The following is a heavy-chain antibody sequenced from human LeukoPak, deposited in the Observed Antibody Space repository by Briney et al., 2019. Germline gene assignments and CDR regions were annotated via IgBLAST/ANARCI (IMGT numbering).Heavy chain of an antibody. D-gene: IGHD4-11*01. CDR3: AKHMTTVTMDYFDY. V-gene: IGHV3-23*01. CDR1: GFTFTSYS. CDR2: ISGSGCST. J-gene: IGHJ4*02. Sequence: PGGSLRLSCAASGFTFTSYSMNWVRQAPGKGLEWVSTISGSGCSTYYADSVKGRFTISRDNSKNTLYLQMNSLRAEDTAVYYCAKHMTTVTMDYFDYWGQGTLVTVSS.